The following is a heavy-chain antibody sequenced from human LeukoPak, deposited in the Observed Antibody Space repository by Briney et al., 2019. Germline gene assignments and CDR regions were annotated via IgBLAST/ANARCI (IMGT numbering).Heavy chain of an antibody. J-gene: IGHJ4*02. D-gene: IGHD2-2*01. V-gene: IGHV1-69*13. CDR2: IIPIFGTA. CDR3: ASPYRRDIVVVPAAIYYFDY. CDR1: GGTFSSYA. Sequence: SVKVSCKASGGTFSSYAISWVRQAPGQGLEWMGGIIPIFGTANYAQKFQGRVTITADESTSTAYMELSSLRSVDTAVYYCASPYRRDIVVVPAAIYYFDYWGQGTLVTVSS.